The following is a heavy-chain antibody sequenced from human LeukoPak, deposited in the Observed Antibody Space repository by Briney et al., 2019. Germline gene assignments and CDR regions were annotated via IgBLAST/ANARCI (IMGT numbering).Heavy chain of an antibody. CDR1: GYTFTGYY. V-gene: IGHV1-2*02. D-gene: IGHD2-15*01. CDR3: ARDLVVGYCSGGSCYSGLYYFDY. Sequence: GAPVKVSCKASGYTFTGYYMHWVRQAPGQGLAWMGWINPNSGGTNYAQKFQGRVTMTRDTSISTAYMELSRLRSDDTAVYYCARDLVVGYCSGGSCYSGLYYFDYWGQGTLVTVSS. J-gene: IGHJ4*02. CDR2: INPNSGGT.